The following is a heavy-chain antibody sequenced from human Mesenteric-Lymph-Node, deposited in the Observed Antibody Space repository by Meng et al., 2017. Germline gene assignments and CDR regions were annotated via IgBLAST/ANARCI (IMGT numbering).Heavy chain of an antibody. CDR3: ARDTRGDVQLERPTRWFDP. Sequence: GESLKISCAASGFTFSSYEMNWVRQAPGKGLEWVSYISSSGSTIYYADSVKGRFTISRDNAKNSLYLQMNSLRAEDTAVYYCARDTRGDVQLERPTRWFDPWGQGTLVTVSS. V-gene: IGHV3-48*03. CDR1: GFTFSSYE. CDR2: ISSSGSTI. J-gene: IGHJ5*02. D-gene: IGHD1-1*01.